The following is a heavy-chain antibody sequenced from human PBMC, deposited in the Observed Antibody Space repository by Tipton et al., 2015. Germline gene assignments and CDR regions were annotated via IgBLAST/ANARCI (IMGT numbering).Heavy chain of an antibody. Sequence: TLSLTCSVSSDSISKYYWSWIRQPPGKELEWIGYIQYSGSTNYNPSLKSRVTISVDKSKNQFSLKLTSVTAAYTAVYYCARGYSNYWGYCGQRTLITFSS. D-gene: IGHD4-11*01. CDR1: SDSISKYY. CDR2: IQYSGST. CDR3: ARGYSNYWGY. V-gene: IGHV4-59*12. J-gene: IGHJ4*02.